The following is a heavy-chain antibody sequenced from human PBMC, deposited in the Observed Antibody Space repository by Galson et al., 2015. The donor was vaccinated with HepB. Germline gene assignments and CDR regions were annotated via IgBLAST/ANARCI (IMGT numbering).Heavy chain of an antibody. CDR2: IYSGGST. J-gene: IGHJ4*02. CDR1: GFTVSSNY. V-gene: IGHV3-66*01. Sequence: SLRLSCAASGFTVSSNYMGWVRQAPGKGLEWVSVIYSGGSTYYADSVKGRFTISRDNSKNTLYLQMNSLRAEDTAVYYCARTQYYYDSSGPLSTADYWGQGTLVTVSS. CDR3: ARTQYYYDSSGPLSTADY. D-gene: IGHD3-22*01.